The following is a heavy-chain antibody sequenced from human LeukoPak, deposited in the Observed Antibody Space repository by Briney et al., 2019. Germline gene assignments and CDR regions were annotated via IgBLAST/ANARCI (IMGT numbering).Heavy chain of an antibody. Sequence: GESLKISCKGSGYSFTSYWIGWVRQMPGKGLEWMGIIYPGDSDTRYSPSFQGQVTISADKSISTAYLQWSSLKASDTAMYYCARISGQYGDYDPPFDYWGPGTLVTVSS. D-gene: IGHD4-17*01. CDR2: IYPGDSDT. CDR1: GYSFTSYW. V-gene: IGHV5-51*01. J-gene: IGHJ4*02. CDR3: ARISGQYGDYDPPFDY.